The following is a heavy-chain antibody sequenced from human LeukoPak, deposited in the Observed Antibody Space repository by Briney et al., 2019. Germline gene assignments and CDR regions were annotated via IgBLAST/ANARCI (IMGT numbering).Heavy chain of an antibody. J-gene: IGHJ4*02. CDR3: ASSELRYFDWHHYYFDY. V-gene: IGHV4-4*07. D-gene: IGHD3-9*01. Sequence: PSETLSLTCTVSGGSISSYYWSWIRQPAGKGLEWIGRIYTSGSTNYNPSLKSRVTMSVDTSKNQFSLKLISVTAADTAVYYCASSELRYFDWHHYYFDYWGQGTLVTVSS. CDR1: GGSISSYY. CDR2: IYTSGST.